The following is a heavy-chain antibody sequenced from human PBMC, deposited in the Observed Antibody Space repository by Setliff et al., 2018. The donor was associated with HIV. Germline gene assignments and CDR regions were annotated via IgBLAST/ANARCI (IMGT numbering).Heavy chain of an antibody. V-gene: IGHV4-34*01. Sequence: SETLSLTCAVYGGSFNGYYWSWLRQPPGKGLEWFGEINHRGSTNYNPSLKSRVTISVDTSKNQFSLKMSSATAAEPAVYYCARSRLHYYYSSGSYPSYFDYWGQGTLVTVSS. CDR2: INHRGST. D-gene: IGHD3-22*01. J-gene: IGHJ4*02. CDR1: GGSFNGYY. CDR3: ARSRLHYYYSSGSYPSYFDY.